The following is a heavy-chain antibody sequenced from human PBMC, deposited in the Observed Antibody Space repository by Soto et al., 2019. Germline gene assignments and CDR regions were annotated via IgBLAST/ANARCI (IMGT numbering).Heavy chain of an antibody. CDR1: GGSISSGGYY. J-gene: IGHJ4*02. V-gene: IGHV4-31*03. CDR2: IYYSGST. D-gene: IGHD3-3*01. CDR3: ARGGPRTYYDFWSGYYLDY. Sequence: QVQLQESGPGLVKPSQTLSLTCTVSGGSISSGGYYWSWIRQHPGKGLEWIGYIYYSGSTYYNPSLKRRVTISVDTSKNHCSLKLSSVTAAYTAVYYCARGGPRTYYDFWSGYYLDYWGQGTLVTVSS.